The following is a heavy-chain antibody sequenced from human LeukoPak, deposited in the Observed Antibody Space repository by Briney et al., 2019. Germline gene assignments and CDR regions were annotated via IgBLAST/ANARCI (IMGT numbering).Heavy chain of an antibody. V-gene: IGHV3-30*02. CDR3: AKDMIVSDSP. CDR1: EFTFSNYD. D-gene: IGHD3-22*01. J-gene: IGHJ5*02. Sequence: GGSLRLSCAASEFTFSNYDMHWVRQAPGKGLEWVAFIRYDGSNQYYAKSVKGRFTISRDNSKNTLYLQMNSPRPEDTAVYYCAKDMIVSDSPWGQGTLVTVSS. CDR2: IRYDGSNQ.